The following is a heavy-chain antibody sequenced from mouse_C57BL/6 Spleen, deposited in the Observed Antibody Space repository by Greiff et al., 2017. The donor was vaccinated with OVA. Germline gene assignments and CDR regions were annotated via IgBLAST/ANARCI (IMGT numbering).Heavy chain of an antibody. V-gene: IGHV1-22*01. J-gene: IGHJ2*01. CDR1: GYTFTDYN. CDR3: ARGGTTVPHYFDY. CDR2: INPNNGGT. Sequence: VHVKQSGPELVKPGASVKMSCKASGYTFTDYNMHWVKQSHGKSLEWIGYINPNNGGTSYNQKFKGKATLTVNKSSSTAYMELRSLTSEDSAVYYCARGGTTVPHYFDYWGQGTTLTVSS. D-gene: IGHD1-1*01.